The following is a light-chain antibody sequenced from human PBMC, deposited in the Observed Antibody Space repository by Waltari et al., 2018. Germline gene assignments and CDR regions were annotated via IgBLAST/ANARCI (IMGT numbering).Light chain of an antibody. CDR3: SSWDDSLNGPA. J-gene: IGLJ3*02. V-gene: IGLV1-44*01. Sequence: QSVLTQPPSASGTPGQRVTISCSGSRSNIGNNSVNWYQQLPRTAPQLLMYNTNKRPSGVPDRFSGSRSGTSASLAISGLQSEDEGDYYCSSWDDSLNGPAFGGGTKVTVL. CDR2: NTN. CDR1: RSNIGNNS.